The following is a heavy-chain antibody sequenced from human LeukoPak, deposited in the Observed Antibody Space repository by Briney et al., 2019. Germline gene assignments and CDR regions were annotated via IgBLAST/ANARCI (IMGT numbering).Heavy chain of an antibody. CDR3: ARRGRESYYGSGSQFDY. D-gene: IGHD3-10*01. Sequence: PSETLSLTCAVYGGSFSGYYWSWIRQPPGKGLEWIGEISHSGSTNYNPSLKSRVTISVDTSKNQFSLKLSSVTAADTAVYYCARRGRESYYGSGSQFDYWGQGTLVTVSS. V-gene: IGHV4-34*01. CDR1: GGSFSGYY. CDR2: ISHSGST. J-gene: IGHJ4*02.